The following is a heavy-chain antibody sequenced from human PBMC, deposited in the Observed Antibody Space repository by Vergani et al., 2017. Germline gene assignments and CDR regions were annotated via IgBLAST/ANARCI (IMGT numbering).Heavy chain of an antibody. V-gene: IGHV3-30-3*01. CDR1: GFISTNYT. CDR2: ISHDGNNK. Sequence: QVNLVGSVGGVVQPGRSLRLSCATYGFISTNYTMHWVRQAPGKGLEWVALISHDGNNKYYADSVKGRFTISRDNSKNTLYLQMNSLRAEDTANYYCRGEMDGWDKGTTVTVSS. J-gene: IGHJ6*04. CDR3: RGEMDG.